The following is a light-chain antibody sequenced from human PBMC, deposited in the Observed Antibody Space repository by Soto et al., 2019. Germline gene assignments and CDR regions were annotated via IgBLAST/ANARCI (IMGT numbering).Light chain of an antibody. CDR2: SNN. CDR1: SSNIGSNT. J-gene: IGLJ3*02. CDR3: AAWDDILNGWV. Sequence: QSVLTQPPSASGTPGQRVTISCSGSSSNIGSNTVNWYQHLPGTAPKLLIYSNNQRPSGVPDRFSGSKSGTSASLAISGLQSEDEADYYCAAWDDILNGWVFGGGTKLTVL. V-gene: IGLV1-44*01.